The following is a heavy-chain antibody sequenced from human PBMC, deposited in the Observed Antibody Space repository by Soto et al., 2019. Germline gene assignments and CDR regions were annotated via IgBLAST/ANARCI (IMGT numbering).Heavy chain of an antibody. D-gene: IGHD7-27*01. V-gene: IGHV3-23*01. J-gene: IGHJ4*02. CDR1: GFTFSIFA. CDR2: ISGSGGST. Sequence: PGGSLRLSCAASGFTFSIFAMSWVRQSPGKGPEWVSTISGSGGSTHYADAVKGRFSISRDNSMGTLYLQMKSLRVEDTAIYYCAKEVSLGSTVDLGYWGQGTLVTVSS. CDR3: AKEVSLGSTVDLGY.